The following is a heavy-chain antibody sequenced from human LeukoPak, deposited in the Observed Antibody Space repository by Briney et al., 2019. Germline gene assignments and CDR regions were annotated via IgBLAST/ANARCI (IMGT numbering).Heavy chain of an antibody. CDR1: GFTFGDYA. CDR2: IRSKTYGGTT. D-gene: IGHD6-13*01. V-gene: IGHV3-49*03. J-gene: IGHJ4*02. Sequence: GRSLRLSCTASGFTFGDYAMSWFRQAPGKGLEWVGFIRSKTYGGTTGYAASVKDTFTISRDDSKSVVYLQMNSLKTEDTAFYYCTRGVGQQLIPPDYWGQGTLVTVSS. CDR3: TRGVGQQLIPPDY.